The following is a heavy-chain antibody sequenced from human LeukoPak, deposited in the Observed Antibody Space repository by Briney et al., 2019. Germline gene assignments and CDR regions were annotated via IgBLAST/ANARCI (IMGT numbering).Heavy chain of an antibody. V-gene: IGHV3-30*09. Sequence: GGSLRLSCVASGFTFSSYATHWVRQAPGKGLEWVALISYDGSNKDYADSAKGRFAISRDNSKNTLYLQMNSLRTEDSAVYYCAREYCGGECYSGFDFWGQGTLVTVSS. CDR2: ISYDGSNK. CDR3: AREYCGGECYSGFDF. D-gene: IGHD2-21*01. J-gene: IGHJ5*01. CDR1: GFTFSSYA.